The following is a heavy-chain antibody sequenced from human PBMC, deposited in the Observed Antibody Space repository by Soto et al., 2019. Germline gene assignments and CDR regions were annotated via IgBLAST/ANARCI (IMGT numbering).Heavy chain of an antibody. CDR2: INHSGST. Sequence: SGTLSLTCTVSGDSISSYYWSWIRQPPGKGLEWIGEINHSGSTNYNPSLKSRVTISVDTSKNQFSLKLSSVTAADTAVYYCARQGSGSYYMRVSSWYGNNWFDPWGQGTLVTVSS. CDR1: GDSISSYY. V-gene: IGHV4-34*01. D-gene: IGHD3-10*01. J-gene: IGHJ5*02. CDR3: ARQGSGSYYMRVSSWYGNNWFDP.